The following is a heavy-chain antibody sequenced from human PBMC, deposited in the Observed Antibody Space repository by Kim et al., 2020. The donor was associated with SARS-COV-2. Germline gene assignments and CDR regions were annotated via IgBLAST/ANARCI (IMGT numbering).Heavy chain of an antibody. CDR3: ARVGLRTEAVAGRAHYYYGMDV. CDR1: GYTFTSYG. V-gene: IGHV1-18*01. J-gene: IGHJ6*02. D-gene: IGHD6-19*01. Sequence: ASVKVSCKASGYTFTSYGISWVRQAPGQGLEWMGWISAYNGNTNYAQKLQGRVTMTTDTSTSTAYMELRSLRSDDTAVYYCARVGLRTEAVAGRAHYYYGMDVWGQGTTVTVSS. CDR2: ISAYNGNT.